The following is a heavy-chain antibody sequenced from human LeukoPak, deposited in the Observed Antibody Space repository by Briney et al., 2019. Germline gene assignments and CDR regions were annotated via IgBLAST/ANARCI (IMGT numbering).Heavy chain of an antibody. CDR3: ARERSYYDSSGYYFDAFDT. V-gene: IGHV3-48*04. CDR1: GFTFSSYS. Sequence: GGSLRLSCAASGFTFSSYSMNWVRQAPGKGLEWVSYISSSSSTIYYADSVKGRFTISRDNAKNSLYLQMNSLRAEDTAVYYCARERSYYDSSGYYFDAFDTWGQGTMVTVSS. CDR2: ISSSSSTI. J-gene: IGHJ3*02. D-gene: IGHD3-22*01.